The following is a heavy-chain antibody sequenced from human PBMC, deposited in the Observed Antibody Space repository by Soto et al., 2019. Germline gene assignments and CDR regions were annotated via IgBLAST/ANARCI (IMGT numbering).Heavy chain of an antibody. D-gene: IGHD5-12*01. Sequence: SETLSLTCTVSGGSISSDNYYWSWIRQPPGKGLEWIGYIYHSGNTYYNPSLKSRVTISVDTSKNHFSLNLGSVTAAGTALYFGPGGFFDGYNKAFDYGGGETWFPSPQ. V-gene: IGHV4-30-4*01. CDR2: IYHSGNT. CDR3: PGGFFDGYNKAFDY. J-gene: IGHJ4*02. CDR1: GGSISSDNYY.